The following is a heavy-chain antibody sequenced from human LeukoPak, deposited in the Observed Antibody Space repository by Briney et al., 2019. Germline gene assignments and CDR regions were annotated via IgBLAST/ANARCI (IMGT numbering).Heavy chain of an antibody. Sequence: ASVKVSCKASGYTFTSYGISWVRQAPGQGLEWMGWISAYNGNTNYAQKLQGRVTMTTDTSTSTAYMELRSLRPDDTAVYYCARDRGDGYNYFPFDYWGQGTLATVSS. D-gene: IGHD5-24*01. V-gene: IGHV1-18*01. CDR3: ARDRGDGYNYFPFDY. J-gene: IGHJ4*02. CDR2: ISAYNGNT. CDR1: GYTFTSYG.